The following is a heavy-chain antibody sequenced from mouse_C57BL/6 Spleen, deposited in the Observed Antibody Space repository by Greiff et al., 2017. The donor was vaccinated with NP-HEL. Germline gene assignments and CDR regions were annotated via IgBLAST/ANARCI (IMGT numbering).Heavy chain of an antibody. CDR1: GYTFTDYN. J-gene: IGHJ2*01. V-gene: IGHV1-22*01. Sequence: VQLQQSGPELVKPGASVKMSCKASGYTFTDYNMHWVKQSHGKSLEWIGYINPNNGGTSYNQKFKGKATLTVNKSSSTAYMELRSLTSEDSAVYYCARGGITTVPFDYWGQGTTLTVSS. CDR3: ARGGITTVPFDY. CDR2: INPNNGGT. D-gene: IGHD1-1*01.